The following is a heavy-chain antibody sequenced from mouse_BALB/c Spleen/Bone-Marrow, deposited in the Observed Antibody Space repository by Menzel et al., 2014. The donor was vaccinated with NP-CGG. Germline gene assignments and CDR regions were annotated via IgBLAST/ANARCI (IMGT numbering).Heavy chain of an antibody. CDR2: IYPGDGVT. J-gene: IGHJ3*01. Sequence: QVQLQHSGPEMVKPGDSVKISCRAFGYAFSSSWMNWVKQRPGQGLEWIGRIYPGDGVTNYIGKCKGKATLTADKSSSAAYLHLSSLPSVDSAVYICARAYGSSYFVYWGRGTMVTVST. CDR1: GYAFSSSW. D-gene: IGHD1-1*01. CDR3: ARAYGSSYFVY. V-gene: IGHV1-82*01.